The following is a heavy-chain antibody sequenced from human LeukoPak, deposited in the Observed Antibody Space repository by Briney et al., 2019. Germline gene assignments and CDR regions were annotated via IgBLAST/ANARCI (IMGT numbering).Heavy chain of an antibody. CDR1: GFTFSSYW. J-gene: IGHJ6*03. V-gene: IGHV3-7*01. CDR3: ARDQLELYYYFYYYMDV. CDR2: IKQDGSEK. D-gene: IGHD1-7*01. Sequence: PGGSLRLSCAASGFTFSSYWISWVRQAPGRGLEWVANIKQDGSEKYYVDSVKGRFTISRDNAKNSLYLQMNSVRAEDTAVYYCARDQLELYYYFYYYMDVWGKGTTVTLSS.